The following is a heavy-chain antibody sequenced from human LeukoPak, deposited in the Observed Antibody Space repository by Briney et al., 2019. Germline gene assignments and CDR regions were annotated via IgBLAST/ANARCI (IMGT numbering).Heavy chain of an antibody. CDR1: GFTFINYA. V-gene: IGHV3-23*01. CDR3: ARREGYSYGYWPYAFDI. Sequence: GGSLRLSCAASGFTFINYAMNWVRQAPGKGLEWVSSISGSGDSTYYADSVKGRFTISRDNSKNTLYLQMNSLRAEDTAVYYCARREGYSYGYWPYAFDIWGQGTMVTVSS. CDR2: ISGSGDST. D-gene: IGHD5-18*01. J-gene: IGHJ3*02.